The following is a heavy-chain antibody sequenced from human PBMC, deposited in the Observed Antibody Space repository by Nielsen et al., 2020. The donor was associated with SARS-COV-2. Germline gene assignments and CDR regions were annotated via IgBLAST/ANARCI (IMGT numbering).Heavy chain of an antibody. CDR3: AREGRGPMVRGLQSTFDI. CDR1: GYTFTTYA. Sequence: ASVKVSCKASGYTFTTYAIHWVRQAPGQRLEWMGWINAGKGDTKYSQKFQGRVTISMDTSASTAYMDLSSLTSEDTAVYYCAREGRGPMVRGLQSTFDIWGQGAMVTVSS. J-gene: IGHJ3*02. CDR2: INAGKGDT. V-gene: IGHV1-3*01. D-gene: IGHD3-10*01.